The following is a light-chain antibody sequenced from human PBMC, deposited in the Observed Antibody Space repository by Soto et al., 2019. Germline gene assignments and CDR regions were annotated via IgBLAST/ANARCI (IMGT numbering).Light chain of an antibody. CDR3: KSYLTCGSDVL. V-gene: IGLV1-40*01. J-gene: IGLJ2*01. Sequence: QSVLTQPPSVSGAPGQRVTVSCTGSSSNIGAGHHVHWYQQLPGTAPKLLIYNNDNRPSGVPDRFSGSKSDTSAPLAISGFRAEDGAEYYCKSYLTCGSDVLFGGGTKVTVL. CDR2: NND. CDR1: SSNIGAGHH.